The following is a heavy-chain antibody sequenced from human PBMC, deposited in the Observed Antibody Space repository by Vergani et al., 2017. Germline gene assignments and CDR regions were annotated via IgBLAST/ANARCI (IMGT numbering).Heavy chain of an antibody. V-gene: IGHV4-38-2*01. CDR1: GYSITSGYY. D-gene: IGHD3-10*01. CDR3: VRTVALWFGETKDGGWFDP. CDR2: IYHTGSA. J-gene: IGHJ5*02. Sequence: QVQLLESGPGLLKPSETLSLTCSVSGYSITSGYYWGWIRQHPGRGLEWIGSIYHTGSAYYNPSLKSRVTVSVDTSMNQVSLKLNSVTAADPAVYYCVRTVALWFGETKDGGWFDPWGQGTLVTVTS.